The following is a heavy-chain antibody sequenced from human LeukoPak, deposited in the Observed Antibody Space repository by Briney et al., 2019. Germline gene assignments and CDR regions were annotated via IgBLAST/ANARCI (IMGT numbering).Heavy chain of an antibody. D-gene: IGHD3-3*01. V-gene: IGHV3-23*01. Sequence: GGSLRLSCAASGFTLSSYAMSWVRQAPGKGLEWVSSISVSGGSTYYADSVKGRFTISRDNSKNTLYLQMNSLRAEDTAVYYCSSSYDDFWSAYRGDYWGQGTLVTVSS. CDR1: GFTLSSYA. CDR3: SSSYDDFWSAYRGDY. CDR2: ISVSGGST. J-gene: IGHJ4*02.